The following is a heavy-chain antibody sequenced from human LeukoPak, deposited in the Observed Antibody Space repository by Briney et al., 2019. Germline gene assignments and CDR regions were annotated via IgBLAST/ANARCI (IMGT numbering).Heavy chain of an antibody. D-gene: IGHD1-26*01. J-gene: IGHJ4*02. CDR2: IWYDGSNK. V-gene: IGHV3-33*01. CDR3: ARDGLMSGSYLDY. CDR1: GFTFSSYG. Sequence: PGGSLRLSCAASGFTFSSYGMHWVRQAPGKGLEWVAVIWYDGSNKYYADSVKGRFTISRDNSKNTLYLQMNSLRAEDTAVYYCARDGLMSGSYLDYWGQGTLVTVSS.